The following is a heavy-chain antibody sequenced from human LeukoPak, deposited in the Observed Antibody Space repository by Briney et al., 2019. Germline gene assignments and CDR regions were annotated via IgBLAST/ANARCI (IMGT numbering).Heavy chain of an antibody. CDR1: GGTFSSYA. V-gene: IGHV1-69*06. D-gene: IGHD2-15*01. Sequence: ASVKVSCKASGGTFSSYAISWVRQAPGQGLEWMGGIIPIFGTANYAQKFRGRVTITADKSTSTAYMELSSLRSEDTAVYYCARTYPLYCSGGSCYFDYWGQGTLVTVSS. CDR2: IIPIFGTA. J-gene: IGHJ4*02. CDR3: ARTYPLYCSGGSCYFDY.